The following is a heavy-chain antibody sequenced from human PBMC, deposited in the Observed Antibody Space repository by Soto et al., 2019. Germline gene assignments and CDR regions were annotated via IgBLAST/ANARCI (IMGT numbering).Heavy chain of an antibody. CDR2: IYYSGST. V-gene: IGHV4-59*08. D-gene: IGHD6-19*01. J-gene: IGHJ4*02. Sequence: PSETLSLTCTVSGVSISSYCWSWIRQPPGKGLEWIGYIYYSGSTNYNPSLKSRVTISVDTSKTQFSLKLSSVTAADTAVYYCARHGSSGWYYFDYWGQGTLVTVSS. CDR3: ARHGSSGWYYFDY. CDR1: GVSISSYC.